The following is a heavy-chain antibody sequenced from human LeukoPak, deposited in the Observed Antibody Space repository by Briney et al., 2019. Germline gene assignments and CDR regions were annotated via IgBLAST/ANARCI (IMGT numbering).Heavy chain of an antibody. V-gene: IGHV2-5*02. Sequence: KESGPTLVKPTQTLTLTCTFSGFSLSTSGVGVGWIRQPPGKALEWLALIYWDDDKRYSPSLKSRLTITKDTSKNQVVLTMTNMDPVDTTTYYCALAGIAAAGNPPYFDYWGQGTLFTVSS. CDR2: IYWDDDK. CDR1: GFSLSTSGVG. D-gene: IGHD6-13*01. CDR3: ALAGIAAAGNPPYFDY. J-gene: IGHJ4*02.